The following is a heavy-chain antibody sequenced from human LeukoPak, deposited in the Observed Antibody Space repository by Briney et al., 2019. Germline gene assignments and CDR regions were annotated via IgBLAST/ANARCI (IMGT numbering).Heavy chain of an antibody. CDR3: ARGPRDFWSGPLGAY. J-gene: IGHJ4*02. V-gene: IGHV1-69*05. CDR2: IIPIFGTA. CDR1: GGTFSSYA. D-gene: IGHD3-3*01. Sequence: SVKVSCKASGGTFSSYAISWVRQAPGQGLEWMGGIIPIFGTANYAQKFQGRVTITTDESTSTAYMELSSLRSEDTAVYYCARGPRDFWSGPLGAYWGQGTLVTVSS.